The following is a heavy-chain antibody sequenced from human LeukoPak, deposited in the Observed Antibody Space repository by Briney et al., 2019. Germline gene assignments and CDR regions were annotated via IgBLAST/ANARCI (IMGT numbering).Heavy chain of an antibody. D-gene: IGHD3-22*01. Sequence: SETLSLTCTVSGGSISSSGYYWGWIRQPPGKGLEWIGSIYYTGSTYYNPSLKSRVTISVDTSKNQFSLKLSSVTAADTAVYYCASSTSGYYNYLGQGTLFSVSS. V-gene: IGHV4-39*01. CDR3: ASSTSGYYNY. CDR1: GGSISSSGYY. J-gene: IGHJ4*02. CDR2: IYYTGST.